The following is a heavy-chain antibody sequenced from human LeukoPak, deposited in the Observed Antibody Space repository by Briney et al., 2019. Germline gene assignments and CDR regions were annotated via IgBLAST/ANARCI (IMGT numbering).Heavy chain of an antibody. V-gene: IGHV3-23*01. J-gene: IGHJ4*02. CDR3: AREMGGIDY. D-gene: IGHD1-26*01. CDR2: ISGSGGST. Sequence: GGSLRLSCAASGFTFSSYAMSWVRQAPGKGLEWVSAISGSGGSTYYADSVKGRFTISRDNAKSTLFLQINSLRAEDTAVYFCAREMGGIDYWGQGTLVTVSS. CDR1: GFTFSSYA.